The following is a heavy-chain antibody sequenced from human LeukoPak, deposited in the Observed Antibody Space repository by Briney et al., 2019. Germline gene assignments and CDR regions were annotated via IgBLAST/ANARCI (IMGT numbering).Heavy chain of an antibody. D-gene: IGHD3-10*01. V-gene: IGHV1-24*01. CDR1: GYTLTELS. CDR3: TPLPPMVRGVRTGLLFDP. J-gene: IGHJ5*02. Sequence: ASVKVSCKVSGYTLTELSTHWVRQAPGKGLEWMGGFDPEDGETIYAQKFQGGVTMTEDTSTDTAYMELSSLRSEDTAVHYCTPLPPMVRGVRTGLLFDPWGQGTLVTVSS. CDR2: FDPEDGET.